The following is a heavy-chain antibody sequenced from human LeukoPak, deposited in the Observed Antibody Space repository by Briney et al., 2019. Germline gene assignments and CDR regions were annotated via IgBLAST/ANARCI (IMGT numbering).Heavy chain of an antibody. CDR3: ARIGYGFSYGSGHDY. V-gene: IGHV1-69*01. Sequence: SVKVSCKASGGTFSSYAISWVRQAPGQGLEWMGGIIPIFGTANYAQKFQGRVTITADESTSTAYMELSSLRSEDTAVYYCARIGYGFSYGSGHDYWGQGTLVTVSS. D-gene: IGHD5-18*01. J-gene: IGHJ4*02. CDR1: GGTFSSYA. CDR2: IIPIFGTA.